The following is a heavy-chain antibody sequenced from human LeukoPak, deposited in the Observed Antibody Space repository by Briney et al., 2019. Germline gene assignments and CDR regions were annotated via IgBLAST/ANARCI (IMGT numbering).Heavy chain of an antibody. CDR3: AREEQLTDAFDI. CDR2: IYYSGST. Sequence: KPAETLSLTCTVSGGSVSSGSYYWSWIRQPPGKGLEWIGYIYYSGSTNCNPSLKSRVTISVDTSKNQFSLKLSSVTAADTAVYYCAREEQLTDAFDIWGQGTMVTVSS. D-gene: IGHD1/OR15-1a*01. V-gene: IGHV4-61*01. J-gene: IGHJ3*02. CDR1: GGSVSSGSYY.